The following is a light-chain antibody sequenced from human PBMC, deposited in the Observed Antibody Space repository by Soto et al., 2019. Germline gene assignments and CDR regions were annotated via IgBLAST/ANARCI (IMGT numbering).Light chain of an antibody. CDR3: QHYNNWPPYS. CDR1: QDVSTN. J-gene: IGKJ2*03. CDR2: GAS. V-gene: IGKV3-15*01. Sequence: ETVMTQSPDTLSVSPGESATLSCRASQDVSTNLAWFHHKPGQTPRLVLYGASKRATGIPARFSGSGSGRLFTLTISSLQSEDFGVYYCQHYNNWPPYSFGQGTKVDIK.